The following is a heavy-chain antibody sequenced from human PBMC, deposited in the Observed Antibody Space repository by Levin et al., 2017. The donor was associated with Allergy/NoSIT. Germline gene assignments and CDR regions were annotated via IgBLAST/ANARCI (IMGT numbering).Heavy chain of an antibody. Sequence: GESLKISCKASGYTFTGYYMHWVRQAPGQGLEWMGRINPNSGGTNYAQKFQGRVTMTRDTSISTAYMELSRLRSDDTAVYYCARDVFPDYGDHRAFDIWGQGTMVTVSS. V-gene: IGHV1-2*06. CDR2: INPNSGGT. J-gene: IGHJ3*02. D-gene: IGHD4-17*01. CDR3: ARDVFPDYGDHRAFDI. CDR1: GYTFTGYY.